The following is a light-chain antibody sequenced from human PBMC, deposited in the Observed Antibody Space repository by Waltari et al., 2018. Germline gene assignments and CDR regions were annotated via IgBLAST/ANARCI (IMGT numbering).Light chain of an antibody. CDR2: DVS. Sequence: QSALPQPASVSGSPAQSITISCTGTSSDVGPYNYVSWYQPHPGKVPKLIIYDVSPRRSGVSFRFSGSKSDKTASRTISGLQAEDEADYDCISYTSRDTRMVGGGTKLSV. V-gene: IGLV2-14*03. J-gene: IGLJ2*01. CDR1: SSDVGPYNY. CDR3: ISYTSRDTRM.